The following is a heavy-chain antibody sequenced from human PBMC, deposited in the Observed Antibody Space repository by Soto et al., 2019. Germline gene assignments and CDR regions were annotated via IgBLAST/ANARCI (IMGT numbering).Heavy chain of an antibody. V-gene: IGHV1-3*01. CDR3: ARRYKSAGWLEP. CDR1: GYTFATYA. J-gene: IGHJ5*02. D-gene: IGHD1-1*01. CDR2: INPATGNT. Sequence: QVQLVQSGAEVKKPGASVKVSCKASGYTFATYAIHSVRQAPGQGLEWMGWINPATGNTEYSEKFQDRVTITRDTSASTAYMELRGLRSEDTAVYYCARRYKSAGWLEPWGQGTLVTVSS.